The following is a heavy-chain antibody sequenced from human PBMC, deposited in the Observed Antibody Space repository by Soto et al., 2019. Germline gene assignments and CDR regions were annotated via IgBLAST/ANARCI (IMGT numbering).Heavy chain of an antibody. V-gene: IGHV4-39*01. Sequence: SETLSLTCTVSGGSISSSSYYWGWIRQPPGKGLEWIGTIYYSGTTNYNPSLKSRVTISVDTSQNQFSLKLDSLTAADTAVYYCASLLGIKFDYWGQGALVTVSS. J-gene: IGHJ4*02. D-gene: IGHD3-10*01. CDR1: GGSISSSSYY. CDR2: IYYSGTT. CDR3: ASLLGIKFDY.